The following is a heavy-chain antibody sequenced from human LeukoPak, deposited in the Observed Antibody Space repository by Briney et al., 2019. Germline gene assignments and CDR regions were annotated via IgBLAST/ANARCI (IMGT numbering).Heavy chain of an antibody. CDR1: GGSISSYY. V-gene: IGHV4-4*09. Sequence: SETLSLTCTVSGGSISSYYWSWIRQPPGKGLEWIGYIYTSGSTNYNPSLKSRVTISVDTSKNQFSLKLSSVTAADTAVYYCARRGSSWDGAFDYWGQGTLVTVSS. CDR3: ARRGSSWDGAFDY. CDR2: IYTSGST. J-gene: IGHJ4*02. D-gene: IGHD6-13*01.